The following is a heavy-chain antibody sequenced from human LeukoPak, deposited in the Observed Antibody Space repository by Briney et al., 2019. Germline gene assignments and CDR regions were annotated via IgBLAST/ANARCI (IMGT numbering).Heavy chain of an antibody. Sequence: LAGGSLRLSCAASGFTFSSHWMSWVRQAPGKGLEWVANIKQDGSEKYYVDSVKGRFTISRGNAKNSLYLQMNSLRVEDLGVYYCARGRRWLQPLDYWGQGTLVTVSS. CDR2: IKQDGSEK. CDR3: ARGRRWLQPLDY. D-gene: IGHD5-24*01. CDR1: GFTFSSHW. J-gene: IGHJ4*02. V-gene: IGHV3-7*04.